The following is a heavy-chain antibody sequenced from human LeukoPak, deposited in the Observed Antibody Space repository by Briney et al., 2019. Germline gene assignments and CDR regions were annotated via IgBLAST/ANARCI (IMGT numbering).Heavy chain of an antibody. D-gene: IGHD3-16*01. V-gene: IGHV3-72*01. J-gene: IGHJ3*02. CDR3: ARDGGKGDNSAFDI. Sequence: GSLRLSCAASGVTLSDHHMDWVRQAPGKGLEWVGRTRDKARNYRTEYAASVDGRFTISRDNSRNSVYLQMNSLKNEDTAVYFCARDGGKGDNSAFDIWGQGTVVTVSS. CDR2: TRDKARNYRT. CDR1: GVTLSDHH.